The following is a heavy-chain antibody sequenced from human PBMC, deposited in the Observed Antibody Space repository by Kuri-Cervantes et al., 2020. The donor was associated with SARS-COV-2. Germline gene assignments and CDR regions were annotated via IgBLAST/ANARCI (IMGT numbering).Heavy chain of an antibody. J-gene: IGHJ6*03. V-gene: IGHV3-48*01. Sequence: GGSLRLSCAASGFTFSSYSKNWVRQAPGKGLEWVSYISSSSSTIYYADSVKGRFTISRDNAKNSLYLQMNSLRAEDTAVYYCAGDHYHYYYMDVWGKGTTVTVSS. CDR2: ISSSSSTI. D-gene: IGHD3-10*01. CDR1: GFTFSSYS. CDR3: AGDHYHYYYMDV.